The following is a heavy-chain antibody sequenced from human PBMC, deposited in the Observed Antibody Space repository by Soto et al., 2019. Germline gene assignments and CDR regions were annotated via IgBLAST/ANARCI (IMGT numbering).Heavy chain of an antibody. J-gene: IGHJ6*02. V-gene: IGHV4-39*01. CDR3: ASEVSSTDGMDV. Sequence: SETLSLTCSVSGGPISSSSYYWGWIRQAPGKGLEWIGSIYYTGNTFYSPSFRSRLTISVDTSKSQFSLKLRSVTAADTATYYCASEVSSTDGMDVWGQGTTVTVSS. CDR1: GGPISSSSYY. D-gene: IGHD2-15*01. CDR2: IYYTGNT.